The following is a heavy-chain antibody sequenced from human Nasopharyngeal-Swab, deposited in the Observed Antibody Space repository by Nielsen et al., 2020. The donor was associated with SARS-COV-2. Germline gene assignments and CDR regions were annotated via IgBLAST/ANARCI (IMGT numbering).Heavy chain of an antibody. CDR1: GFIFSSYW. CDR3: ASPPSFPW. Sequence: GESLKISCAVSGFIFSSYWMTWVRQAPGKGLEWVANINQDGSEKYYVDSVKGRFTISRDNAKKSLYLQMNSLRAEDTAVYYCASPPSFPWWGQGTTVTVSS. V-gene: IGHV3-7*01. CDR2: INQDGSEK. J-gene: IGHJ6*02.